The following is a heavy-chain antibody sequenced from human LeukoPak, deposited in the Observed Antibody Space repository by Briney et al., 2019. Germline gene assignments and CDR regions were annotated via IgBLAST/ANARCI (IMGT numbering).Heavy chain of an antibody. CDR1: AYTFSCSW. D-gene: IGHD3-3*01. V-gene: IGHV5-51*01. CDR2: IYPGDSDT. Sequence: GESLKISCKVSAYTFSCSWIGWVRQMPGKGLGWMGIIYPGDSDTRYSPSLQGQVTNSVDTSIGTAYLQWSSLKASDTAIYYCARQNDFRLDYWGQGTLVTVSS. J-gene: IGHJ4*02. CDR3: ARQNDFRLDY.